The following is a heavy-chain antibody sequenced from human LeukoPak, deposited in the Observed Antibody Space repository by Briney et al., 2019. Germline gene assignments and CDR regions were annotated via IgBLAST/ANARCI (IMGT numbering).Heavy chain of an antibody. V-gene: IGHV3-23*01. CDR2: LGDRT. J-gene: IGHJ4*02. CDR1: GFTFSTYA. D-gene: IGHD3-3*01. CDR3: GYGVGSARYYDC. Sequence: PGGSLRLSCAASGFTFSTYAMSWVRRFPGKGLGGVSALGDRTYYADTVKSRFTISRDNSKTTRYLQMASLRAEDTAVYYCGYGVGSARYYDCRGRGTLVTVSS.